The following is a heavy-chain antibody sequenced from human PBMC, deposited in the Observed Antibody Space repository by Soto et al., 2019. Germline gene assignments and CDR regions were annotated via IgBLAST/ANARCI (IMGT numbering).Heavy chain of an antibody. CDR2: IDPSDSYT. Sequence: GESLKISCKGSGFSFTSYWISWVRQMPGKGLEWMGRIDPSDSYTNYSPSFQGHVTISADKSISTAYLQWSSLKASDTAMYYCASSPRGYCSSTSCRELGNYYGMDVWGQGTTVTVS. CDR1: GFSFTSYW. D-gene: IGHD2-2*01. V-gene: IGHV5-10-1*01. CDR3: ASSPRGYCSSTSCRELGNYYGMDV. J-gene: IGHJ6*02.